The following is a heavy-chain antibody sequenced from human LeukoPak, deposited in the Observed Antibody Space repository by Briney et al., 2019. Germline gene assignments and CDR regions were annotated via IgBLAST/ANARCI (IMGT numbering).Heavy chain of an antibody. D-gene: IGHD6-13*01. CDR3: AREDGDSSRWGTWGFDP. CDR1: GYTFTGYY. V-gene: IGHV1-2*02. CDR2: INPNSGGT. J-gene: IGHJ5*02. Sequence: ASVKVSCKASGYTFTGYYMHWVRQAPGQGLEWMGWINPNSGGTNYAQKFQGRVTMTRDTSISTAYMELSRLRSDDTAVYYCAREDGDSSRWGTWGFDPWGQGTLVTVSS.